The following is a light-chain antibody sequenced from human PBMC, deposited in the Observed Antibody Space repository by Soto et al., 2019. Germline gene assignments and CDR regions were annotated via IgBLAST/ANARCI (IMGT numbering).Light chain of an antibody. Sequence: TVMTQSPATLSVSPGETATLSCTASRSIGDNLAWYQVKPGQAPRLLISATSTRATGIPDRFRGSGSGTYFTLTISRLEPEDFALYYCQQYGSSPPNTFGQGTRLELK. J-gene: IGKJ2*01. CDR2: ATS. CDR1: RSIGDN. CDR3: QQYGSSPPNT. V-gene: IGKV3-15*01.